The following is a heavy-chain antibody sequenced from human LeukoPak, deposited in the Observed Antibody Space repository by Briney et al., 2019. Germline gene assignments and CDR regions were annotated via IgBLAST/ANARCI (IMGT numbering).Heavy chain of an antibody. Sequence: GGSLRLSCAASGFTFNNYWMMWVRQAPGQGLEWVANIREDGSETNYVDSVKGRFTISRGNAKISLYLQMNSLRVEDTAVYYCATDRKVGTWDPRFDYWGQGTLVTVSS. J-gene: IGHJ4*02. V-gene: IGHV3-7*01. CDR2: IREDGSET. CDR3: ATDRKVGTWDPRFDY. D-gene: IGHD4-23*01. CDR1: GFTFNNYW.